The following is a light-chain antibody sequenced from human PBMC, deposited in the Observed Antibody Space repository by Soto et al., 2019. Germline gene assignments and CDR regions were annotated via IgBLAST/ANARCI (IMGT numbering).Light chain of an antibody. Sequence: DIQMNQSPSTLSASVGDRVTITCRASQSINTWLAWYQLKPGRAPKLLIYKASTLESGVSSRFSGSGSGTEFTLTISSLQPDDFATYYCQQYQTYSQFGQGTKVEIK. CDR1: QSINTW. J-gene: IGKJ1*01. V-gene: IGKV1-5*03. CDR2: KAS. CDR3: QQYQTYSQ.